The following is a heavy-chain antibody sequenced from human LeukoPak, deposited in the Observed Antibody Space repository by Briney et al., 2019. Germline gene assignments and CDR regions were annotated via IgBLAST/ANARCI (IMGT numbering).Heavy chain of an antibody. CDR3: AKDQYSSSWYQPPFDY. D-gene: IGHD6-13*01. CDR1: GFTFSSYG. J-gene: IGHJ4*02. CDR2: ISYDGSNK. Sequence: GGSLRLSCAASGFTFSSYGMHWVRQAPGKGLEWVAVISYDGSNKYYADSVKGRFTISRDNSKNTLYLQMNGLRAEDTAVYYCAKDQYSSSWYQPPFDYWGQGTLVTVSS. V-gene: IGHV3-30*18.